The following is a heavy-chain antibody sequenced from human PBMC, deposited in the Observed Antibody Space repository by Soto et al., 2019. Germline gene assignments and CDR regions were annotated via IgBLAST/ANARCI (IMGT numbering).Heavy chain of an antibody. CDR2: ISDSGNII. CDR3: VRIGAGGWDIPFDY. V-gene: IGHV3-48*03. Sequence: EVQLVESEGGLVQPGGSLRLSCATSGFTFSAYEMTWVRQAPGKGLEWISYISDSGNIIYYADSVKGRFTISRDDAKNSLYLQMNSLRADDTALYYCVRIGAGGWDIPFDYWGQGTLVTVSS. D-gene: IGHD6-19*01. J-gene: IGHJ4*02. CDR1: GFTFSAYE.